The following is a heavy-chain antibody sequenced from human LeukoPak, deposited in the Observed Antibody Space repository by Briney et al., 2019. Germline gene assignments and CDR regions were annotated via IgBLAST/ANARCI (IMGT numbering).Heavy chain of an antibody. Sequence: ASVNVSCKASGYTFTGYYMHWVRQAPGQGFEGMGWINPNSGGTNCAQKFQGRVTMNRDTSISTAYMELSRLRSDDTAVYYCARDYNVLRFLEWLPTFDYWGQGTLVTVSS. CDR3: ARDYNVLRFLEWLPTFDY. J-gene: IGHJ4*02. CDR1: GYTFTGYY. CDR2: INPNSGGT. V-gene: IGHV1-2*02. D-gene: IGHD3-3*01.